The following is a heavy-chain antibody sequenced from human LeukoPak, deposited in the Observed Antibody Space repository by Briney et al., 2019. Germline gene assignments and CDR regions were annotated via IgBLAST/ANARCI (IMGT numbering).Heavy chain of an antibody. J-gene: IGHJ5*02. CDR3: ARDPTNDFWSGYYRYNWFDP. CDR1: GFTFSSYA. D-gene: IGHD3-3*01. CDR2: ISYDGSNK. V-gene: IGHV3-30-3*01. Sequence: GWSLRLSCASSGFTFSSYAMHGVGQAAGKGLEGVAVISYDGSNKYYADSVKGRFTISRENSKNTLYLQMNRLRAEDTAVYYCARDPTNDFWSGYYRYNWFDPWGQGTLVTVSS.